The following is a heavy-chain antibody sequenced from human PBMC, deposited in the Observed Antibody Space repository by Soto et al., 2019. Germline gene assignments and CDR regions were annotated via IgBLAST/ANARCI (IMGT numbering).Heavy chain of an antibody. CDR3: ARGNYYGMDV. Sequence: PVGSLTLSCAASGFTFSSYSMNWVRQAPGKGLEWVSYISSSSSTIYYADSVKGRFTISRDNAKNSLYLQMNSLRAEDTAVYYCARGNYYGMDVWGQGTTVTVSS. CDR2: ISSSSSTI. J-gene: IGHJ6*02. V-gene: IGHV3-48*01. CDR1: GFTFSSYS.